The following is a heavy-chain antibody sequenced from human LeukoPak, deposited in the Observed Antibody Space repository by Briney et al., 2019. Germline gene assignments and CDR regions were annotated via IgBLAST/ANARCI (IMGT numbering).Heavy chain of an antibody. J-gene: IGHJ4*02. V-gene: IGHV4-39*07. Sequence: SETLSLTCTVSGGSISSSSYYWGWIRQPPGKGLEWIGSIYYSGSTYYNPSLKSRVTISVDTSKNQFSLNLSSVTAADTAVYYCARGLASGYPPIPFDYWGQGTLVTVSS. CDR2: IYYSGST. CDR3: ARGLASGYPPIPFDY. D-gene: IGHD3-3*01. CDR1: GGSISSSSYY.